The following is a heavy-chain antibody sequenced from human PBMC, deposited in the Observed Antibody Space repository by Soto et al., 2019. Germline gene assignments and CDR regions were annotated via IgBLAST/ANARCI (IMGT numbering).Heavy chain of an antibody. CDR3: AKDLGVFVVVPAARDAFDI. Sequence: EVQLLESGGGLVQPGGSLRLSCAASGFTFSSYAMSWVRQAPGKGLEWVSAISGSGGSTYYADSVKGRFTISRDNSKNTLYLQMNSLRAEDTAVYYCAKDLGVFVVVPAARDAFDIWGQGTMVTVSS. CDR1: GFTFSSYA. D-gene: IGHD2-2*01. V-gene: IGHV3-23*01. J-gene: IGHJ3*02. CDR2: ISGSGGST.